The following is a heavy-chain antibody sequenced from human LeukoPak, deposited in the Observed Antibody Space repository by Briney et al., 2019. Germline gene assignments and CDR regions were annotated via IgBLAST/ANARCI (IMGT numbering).Heavy chain of an antibody. D-gene: IGHD2-15*01. Sequence: GGSLRLSCAASGFTFSSSAMSWVRQAPGKGLEWVSAVSNNGGYTYYADSVQGRFTISRDNSKSTLCLQMNSLRAEDTAVYYCAKQLGYCSDGSCYFPYWGQGTLVTVSS. CDR3: AKQLGYCSDGSCYFPY. V-gene: IGHV3-23*01. J-gene: IGHJ4*02. CDR1: GFTFSSSA. CDR2: VSNNGGYT.